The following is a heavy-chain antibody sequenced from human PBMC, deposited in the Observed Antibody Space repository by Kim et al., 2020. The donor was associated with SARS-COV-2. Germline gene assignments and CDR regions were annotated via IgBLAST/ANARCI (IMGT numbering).Heavy chain of an antibody. J-gene: IGHJ2*01. CDR3: ASIYDTSGNHYWYFDL. V-gene: IGHV4-39*01. CDR1: GGSISSNTFY. D-gene: IGHD3-22*01. Sequence: SETLSLTCDVSGGSISSNTFYWGWIRQPPGKGLEWIGSIYNSGSTYYNPSLKSRVSISLDTSKNQFSVKLSSVTAADTAVYYCASIYDTSGNHYWYFDLWGRGTLVTVSS. CDR2: IYNSGST.